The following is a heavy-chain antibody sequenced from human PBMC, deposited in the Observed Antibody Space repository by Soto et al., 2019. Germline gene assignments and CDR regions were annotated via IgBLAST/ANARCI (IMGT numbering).Heavy chain of an antibody. CDR3: ARGYCSGGSCYLPFDY. CDR2: ISAYNGNT. CDR1: GYTFTSYG. Sequence: ASVKVSCKASGYTFTSYGISWVRQAPGQGLEWMGWISAYNGNTNYAQKLQGRVTMTTDTSTRTAYMELRSLRSDDTAVYYCARGYCSGGSCYLPFDYWGQGTLVTVSS. V-gene: IGHV1-18*01. J-gene: IGHJ4*02. D-gene: IGHD2-15*01.